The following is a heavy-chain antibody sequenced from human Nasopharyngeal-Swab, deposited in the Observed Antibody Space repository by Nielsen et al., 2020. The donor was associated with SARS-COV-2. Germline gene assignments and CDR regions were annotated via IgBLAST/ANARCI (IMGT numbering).Heavy chain of an antibody. CDR3: ARSMYCSSTSCRYYFDY. J-gene: IGHJ4*01. Sequence: SETLSLTCTVSGGSFSSAGYFWTWIRQHPGKGLEWIGYIYYSGSTYYNPSLQSRVTISVDTSKNHFSLKLSSVTAADTAVYFCARSMYCSSTSCRYYFDYRGSGTLVIFSS. CDR2: IYYSGST. V-gene: IGHV4-31*03. CDR1: GGSFSSAGYF. D-gene: IGHD2-2*01.